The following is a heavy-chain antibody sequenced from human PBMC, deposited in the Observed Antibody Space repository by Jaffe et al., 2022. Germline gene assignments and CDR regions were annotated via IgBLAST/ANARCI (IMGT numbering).Heavy chain of an antibody. J-gene: IGHJ4*02. Sequence: QVQLQESGPGLVKPSQTLSLTCTVSGGSISSGSYYWSWIRQPAGKGLEWIGRIYTSGSTNYNPSLKSRVTISVDTSKNQFSLKLSSVTAADTAVYYCARDGERSSWYSLDYWGQGTLVTVSS. D-gene: IGHD6-13*01. CDR3: ARDGERSSWYSLDY. V-gene: IGHV4-61*02. CDR1: GGSISSGSYY. CDR2: IYTSGST.